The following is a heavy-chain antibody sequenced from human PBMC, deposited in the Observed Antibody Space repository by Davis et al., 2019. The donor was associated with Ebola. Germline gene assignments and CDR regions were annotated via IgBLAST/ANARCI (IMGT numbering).Heavy chain of an antibody. V-gene: IGHV4-34*01. J-gene: IGHJ4*02. D-gene: IGHD3-16*02. Sequence: MPSETLSLTCTVSGGSISSYYWSWIRQPPGKGLEWIGEINHSGSTNYNPSLKSRVTISVDTSKNQFSLKLSSVTAADTAVYYCARSSTYDYIWGSYRYSWGYYFDYWGQGTLVTVSS. CDR3: ARSSTYDYIWGSYRYSWGYYFDY. CDR2: INHSGST. CDR1: GGSISSYY.